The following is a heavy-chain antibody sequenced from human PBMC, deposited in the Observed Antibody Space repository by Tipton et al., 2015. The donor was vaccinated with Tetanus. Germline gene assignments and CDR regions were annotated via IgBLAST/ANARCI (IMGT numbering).Heavy chain of an antibody. J-gene: IGHJ2*01. CDR3: ARRLRTYWYFDL. CDR1: GGSISSYY. D-gene: IGHD4-17*01. CDR2: IYYSGST. Sequence: TLSLTCTVSGGSISSYYWSWIRQPPGKGLEWIGYIYYSGSTNYNPSLKSRVTISVDTSKNQFPLKLSSVTAADTAVYYCARRLRTYWYFDLWGRGTLVTVSS. V-gene: IGHV4-59*01.